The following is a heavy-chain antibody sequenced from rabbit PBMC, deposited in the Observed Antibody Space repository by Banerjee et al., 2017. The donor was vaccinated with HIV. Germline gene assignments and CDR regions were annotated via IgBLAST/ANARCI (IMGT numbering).Heavy chain of an antibody. Sequence: QEQLVESGGGLVKPGASLTLTCKASGFPFSEKAVMCWVRQVPGKGLTWIACINAITGKAVYASWAKGRFTFSRTSSTTVTLQMTSLTAADTATYFCTRDGAGGSYFALWGPGTLVTVS. J-gene: IGHJ4*01. CDR2: INAITGKA. CDR1: GFPFSEKAV. V-gene: IGHV1S45*01. CDR3: TRDGAGGSYFAL. D-gene: IGHD8-1*01.